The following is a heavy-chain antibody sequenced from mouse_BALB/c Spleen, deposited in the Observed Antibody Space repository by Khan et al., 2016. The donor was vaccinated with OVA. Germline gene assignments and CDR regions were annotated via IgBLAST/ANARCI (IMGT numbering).Heavy chain of an antibody. V-gene: IGHV1-9*01. CDR2: ILPGSGSS. D-gene: IGHD1-1*01. Sequence: QVQLKQSGAELMKPGASVKISCKATGYTFSSYWLEWVKQRPGHGLEWIGEILPGSGSSNYNEKFKGKATFTADISSNTAYMQLSSLTSEDSAVFYCARVNYGSRDYFDYWGQGTTLTGSS. CDR3: ARVNYGSRDYFDY. J-gene: IGHJ2*01. CDR1: GYTFSSYW.